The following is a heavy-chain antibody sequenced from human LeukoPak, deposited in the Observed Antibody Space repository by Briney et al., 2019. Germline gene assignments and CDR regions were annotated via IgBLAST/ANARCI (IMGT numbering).Heavy chain of an antibody. D-gene: IGHD3-9*01. J-gene: IGHJ4*02. V-gene: IGHV1-18*01. Sequence: GASVKVSCKASGYTFTSYGISWVRQAPGQGLEWMGWISAYNGNTNYAQKLQGRVTMTTDTSTSTAYMELRSRRSDDTAVYYCARVYYDILTNYFDYWGQGTLVTVSS. CDR2: ISAYNGNT. CDR1: GYTFTSYG. CDR3: ARVYYDILTNYFDY.